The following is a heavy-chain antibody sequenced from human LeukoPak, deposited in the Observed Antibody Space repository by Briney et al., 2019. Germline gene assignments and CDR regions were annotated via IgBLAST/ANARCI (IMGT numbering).Heavy chain of an antibody. CDR2: IRYDGSNN. CDR1: GFTFINYG. CDR3: AKTGMQLGESRAPYYYYMDV. J-gene: IGHJ6*03. D-gene: IGHD6-13*01. Sequence: GGSLRLSCAASGFTFINYGMHWARQAAGKGLEWVTFIRYDGSNNYYADFVKGRFTVSRDNSKNTVYLQMNNLRAEDTAVYYCAKTGMQLGESRAPYYYYMDVWGKGTTVTVSS. V-gene: IGHV3-30*02.